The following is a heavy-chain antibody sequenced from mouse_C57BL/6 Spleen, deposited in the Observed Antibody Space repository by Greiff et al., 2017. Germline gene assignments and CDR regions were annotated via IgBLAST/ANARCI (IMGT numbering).Heavy chain of an antibody. CDR2: IDPSDSET. Sequence: QVQLQQPGAELVRPGSSVKLSCKASGYTFTSYWMHWVKQRPIQGLEWIGNIDPSDSETHYNQKFKDKATLTVDKSSSTAYMQRSSLTSEDSAVYYCARGAPYGVFDYWGQGTTLTVSS. CDR1: GYTFTSYW. J-gene: IGHJ2*01. V-gene: IGHV1-52*01. CDR3: ARGAPYGVFDY. D-gene: IGHD1-1*01.